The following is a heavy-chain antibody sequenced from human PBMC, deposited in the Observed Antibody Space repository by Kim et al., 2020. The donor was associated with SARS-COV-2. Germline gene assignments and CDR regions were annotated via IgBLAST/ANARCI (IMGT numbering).Heavy chain of an antibody. CDR2: IYYSGST. CDR3: ARYEIQVNRQQYNWFDP. J-gene: IGHJ5*02. CDR1: GGSISSSNDY. V-gene: IGHV4-39*01. D-gene: IGHD5-18*01. Sequence: SETLSLTCTVSGGSISSSNDYWGWIRQPPGKGLEWIGSIYYSGSTYYNPSLKSRVTISVDTSKNLFSLKLSSVTAADTAVYYCARYEIQVNRQQYNWFDPWGQGTLVTVSS.